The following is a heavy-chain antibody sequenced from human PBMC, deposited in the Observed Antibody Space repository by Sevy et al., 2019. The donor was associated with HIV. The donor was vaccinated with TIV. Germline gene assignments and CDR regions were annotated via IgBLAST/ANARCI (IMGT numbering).Heavy chain of an antibody. CDR3: ARQGGLVDRAFDY. CDR2: IFFSGST. D-gene: IGHD3-10*01. Sequence: SETLSLTCTVSGVSMSGSSYDWVWIRQPPGKGLEWIASIFFSGSTYYNPSLKGRVTISVATSKSQFSLKLNSVTAADTALYYGARQGGLVDRAFDYWGQGTLVTVSS. CDR1: GVSMSGSSYD. V-gene: IGHV4-39*01. J-gene: IGHJ4*02.